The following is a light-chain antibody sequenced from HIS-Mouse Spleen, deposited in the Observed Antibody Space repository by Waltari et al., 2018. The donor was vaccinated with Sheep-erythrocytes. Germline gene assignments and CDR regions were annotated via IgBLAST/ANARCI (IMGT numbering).Light chain of an antibody. Sequence: QSALTQPRSVSGSPGQPVTISCPGTSSDVGGYNYVSWYQQHPGKAPTLMIYDVSKRPSGVPDRFSGSKYGNTASLTISGLQAEDEADYYCCSYAGSYNHVFATGTKVTVL. J-gene: IGLJ1*01. CDR2: DVS. CDR3: CSYAGSYNHV. V-gene: IGLV2-11*01. CDR1: SSDVGGYNY.